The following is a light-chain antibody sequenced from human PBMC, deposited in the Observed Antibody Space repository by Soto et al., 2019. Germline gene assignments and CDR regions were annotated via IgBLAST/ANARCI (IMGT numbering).Light chain of an antibody. CDR3: MQALQTPYT. CDR1: QSLLHSNGYNY. CDR2: LGS. V-gene: IGKV2-28*01. Sequence: DIVMTQSPLSLPVTPGEPASISCRSSQSLLHSNGYNYLDWYLQKPGQSPQLLIYLGSYRASGVPDRFSGSGSGTAFTLKLSRVEAEDVGVYYCMQALQTPYTFGQGTKLEIK. J-gene: IGKJ2*01.